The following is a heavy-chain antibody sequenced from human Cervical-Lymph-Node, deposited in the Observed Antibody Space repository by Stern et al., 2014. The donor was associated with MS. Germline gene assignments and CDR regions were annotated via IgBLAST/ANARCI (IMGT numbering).Heavy chain of an antibody. CDR1: GFTFDDYA. CDR3: ARTPSSGYSFGYLHY. Sequence: EVQLLESGGGLVQPGRSLRLSCAASGFTFDDYAMHWVRQVPGKGLEWVSGINWDSSSIGYADSVKGRFTISRDRAKNSLYLQMNSLRADDSALYYCARTPSSGYSFGYLHYWGQGTLVTVSS. V-gene: IGHV3-9*01. J-gene: IGHJ4*02. D-gene: IGHD5-18*01. CDR2: INWDSSSI.